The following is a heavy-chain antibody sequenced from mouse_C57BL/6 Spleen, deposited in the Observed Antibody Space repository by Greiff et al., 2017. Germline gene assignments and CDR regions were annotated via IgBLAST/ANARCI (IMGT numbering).Heavy chain of an antibody. V-gene: IGHV1-69*01. CDR1: GYTFTSYW. D-gene: IGHD1-1*01. CDR2: IDPSDSYP. Sequence: VQLQQPGAELVMPGASVKLSCKASGYTFTSYWMHWVKQRPGQGLEWIGEIDPSDSYPNYNQKFKGKSTLTVDKSSSTAYMQLSSLTSEASAVYYCARSYGSKPDYWGQGTTLTVSS. CDR3: ARSYGSKPDY. J-gene: IGHJ2*01.